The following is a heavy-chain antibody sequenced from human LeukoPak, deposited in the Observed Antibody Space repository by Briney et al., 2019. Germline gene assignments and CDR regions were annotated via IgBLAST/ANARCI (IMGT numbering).Heavy chain of an antibody. V-gene: IGHV3-48*01. Sequence: PGGSLRLPCAASGFIFSDYSMNWVRQAPGKGLEWISYISSSSNTIYYADSVKGRFTISRDNAKNALYLQMNSLRAEDTAVYYCASSGAQWLALASYWGQGTLVTVSS. D-gene: IGHD6-19*01. J-gene: IGHJ4*02. CDR3: ASSGAQWLALASY. CDR1: GFIFSDYS. CDR2: ISSSSNTI.